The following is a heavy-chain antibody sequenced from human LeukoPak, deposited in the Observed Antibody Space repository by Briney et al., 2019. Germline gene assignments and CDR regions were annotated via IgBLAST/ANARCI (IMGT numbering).Heavy chain of an antibody. CDR1: GFTFSNYG. J-gene: IGHJ4*02. CDR3: AEDSYYDYVWGSYRYTNQFDY. CDR2: MSGGGGST. Sequence: PGGSLRLSCAASGFTFSNYGMSWVRQAPGKGLEWVSGMSGGGGSTYYADSVKGRFTISRDNSKNTLYLQMNSLRAEETAVYYCAEDSYYDYVWGSYRYTNQFDYWGQGTLVTVPS. V-gene: IGHV3-23*01. D-gene: IGHD3-16*02.